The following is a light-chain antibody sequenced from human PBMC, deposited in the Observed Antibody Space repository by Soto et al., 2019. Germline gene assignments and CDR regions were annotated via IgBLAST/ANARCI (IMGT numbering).Light chain of an antibody. J-gene: IGKJ5*01. V-gene: IGKV1-12*01. CDR3: QQLHGYPIT. CDR1: PGVASW. Sequence: IQMTQSPSSGSASVGDGVTITCRASPGVASWVAWYQQKPGKARKLLLYAASIFLSGVPPRFSRSGSGTHCTLTISSLQPEDFATYYCQQLHGYPITFGQGTRLEIK. CDR2: AAS.